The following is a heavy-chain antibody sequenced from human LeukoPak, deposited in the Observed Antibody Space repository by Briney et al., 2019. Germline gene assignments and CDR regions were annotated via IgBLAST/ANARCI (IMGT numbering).Heavy chain of an antibody. D-gene: IGHD4-17*01. CDR1: GFTFSSYE. J-gene: IGHJ4*02. V-gene: IGHV3-48*01. CDR3: ARDYSTVTTFFDY. Sequence: SGGSLRLSCAASGFTFSSYEMNWVRQAPGKGLEWVSYITGGSTTIYYADSVKGRFTISRDNAKNSLYLQMNSLRAEDTAVYYCARDYSTVTTFFDYWGQGTLVTVSS. CDR2: ITGGSTTI.